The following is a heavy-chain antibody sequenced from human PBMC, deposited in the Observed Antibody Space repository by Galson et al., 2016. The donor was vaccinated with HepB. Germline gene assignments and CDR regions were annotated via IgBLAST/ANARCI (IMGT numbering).Heavy chain of an antibody. CDR3: ARDTYFYDGSGLDY. D-gene: IGHD3-22*01. J-gene: IGHJ4*02. CDR1: GGSITSGNYY. Sequence: ETLSLTCTVSGGSITSGNYYWAWIRQPPGKGLEWIGTIYHSGITYYNPSLKSRVTVSVDTSKNQFSLKMNSVTAADTAVYYCARDTYFYDGSGLDYWGQGTLVTVSS. V-gene: IGHV4-39*01. CDR2: IYHSGIT.